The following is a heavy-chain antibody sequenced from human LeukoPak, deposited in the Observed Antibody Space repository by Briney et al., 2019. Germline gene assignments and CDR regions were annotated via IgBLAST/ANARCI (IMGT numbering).Heavy chain of an antibody. V-gene: IGHV4-59*01. CDR1: GGSISGYY. J-gene: IGHJ6*02. CDR2: IYYSGNT. CDR3: ARGWDTGYSYYGMDV. Sequence: PSETLSLTCTVSGGSISGYYWSWIRQPPGKGLEWIGYIYYSGNTNYNPSLKSRVTLSVDTSTNQLFLKLSFVTAADTAVYYCARGWDTGYSYYGMDVWGPGTTVTVSS. D-gene: IGHD5-18*01.